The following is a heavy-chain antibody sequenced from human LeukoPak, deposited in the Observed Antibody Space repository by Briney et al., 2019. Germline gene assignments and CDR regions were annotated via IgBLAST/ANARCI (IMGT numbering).Heavy chain of an antibody. CDR2: MSGDSTIR. J-gene: IGHJ4*02. V-gene: IGHV3-23*01. Sequence: GGSLRLSCAASGFTFSTFAMGWLRQAPGKGLEWVSVMSGDSTIRYYADSVKGRFTISRDNSQNTLFLQMNSLRADDTAIYYCAKGVGGYYDFWGRGTLVTVSS. CDR3: AKGVGGYYDF. CDR1: GFTFSTFA. D-gene: IGHD3-22*01.